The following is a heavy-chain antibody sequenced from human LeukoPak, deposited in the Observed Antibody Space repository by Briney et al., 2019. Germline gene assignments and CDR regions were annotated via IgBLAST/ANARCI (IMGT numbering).Heavy chain of an antibody. J-gene: IGHJ4*02. Sequence: SETLSLTCAVYGGSFSGYYWSWIRQPPGKGLEWIGEINHSGSTNYNPSLKSRVTISVDTSKNQFSLKLSSVTPEDTAVYYCARTYYYGSGSYPWLTDYFDYWGQGTLVTVSS. CDR3: ARTYYYGSGSYPWLTDYFDY. D-gene: IGHD3-10*01. CDR1: GGSFSGYY. V-gene: IGHV4-34*01. CDR2: INHSGST.